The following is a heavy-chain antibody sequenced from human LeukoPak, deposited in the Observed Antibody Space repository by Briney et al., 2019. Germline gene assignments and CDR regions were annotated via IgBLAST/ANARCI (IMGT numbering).Heavy chain of an antibody. CDR1: GDSMEYYY. CDR2: IYYTGRT. D-gene: IGHD3-9*01. V-gene: IGHV4-59*12. J-gene: IGHJ6*03. Sequence: SETLSLTCTVSGDSMEYYYWSWIRQPPGKGLECIAYIYYTGRTKYNPSLQSRVTISVDMSKNQFSLQLNSVTPEDTAVYYCARGLVPEGHHYYYFMDVWGKGTTVTVSS. CDR3: ARGLVPEGHHYYYFMDV.